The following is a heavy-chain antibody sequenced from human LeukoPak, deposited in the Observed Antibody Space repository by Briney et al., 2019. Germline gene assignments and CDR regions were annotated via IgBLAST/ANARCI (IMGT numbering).Heavy chain of an antibody. Sequence: GGSLRLSCAASGFTFSSNGMHWVRQAPGRGLDWVAFISYDGSNEYYADSVKGRFTISRDNSKNTLYLQMSSLRPEDTAVYYCAKNPSGVDIAATEPWGQGTLVTVPS. CDR3: AKNPSGVDIAATEP. D-gene: IGHD6-13*01. J-gene: IGHJ5*02. CDR2: ISYDGSNE. V-gene: IGHV3-30*18. CDR1: GFTFSSNG.